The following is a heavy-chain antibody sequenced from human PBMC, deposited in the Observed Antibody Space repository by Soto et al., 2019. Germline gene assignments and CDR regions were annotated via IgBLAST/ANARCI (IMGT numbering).Heavy chain of an antibody. J-gene: IGHJ3*02. D-gene: IGHD2-15*01. Sequence: ASVKVSCKASGGTLSSYTFSWVRQAPGQGLEWMGWIITNNGMTNYAQKFQGRLTMITDTSTSTAFMELRSLRSDDTAVYYCARYCSGGTCYYAFDIWGQGTMVTVSS. V-gene: IGHV1-18*01. CDR1: GGTLSSYT. CDR2: IITNNGMT. CDR3: ARYCSGGTCYYAFDI.